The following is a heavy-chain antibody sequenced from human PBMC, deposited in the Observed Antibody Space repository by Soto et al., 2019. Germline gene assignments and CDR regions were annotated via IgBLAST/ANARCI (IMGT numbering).Heavy chain of an antibody. J-gene: IGHJ1*01. Sequence: GGSLRLSCAASGFTFSSYSMNWVRQAPGKGLEWVSYISSSSSTIYYADSVKGRFTISRDNAKNSLYLQMNSLRAEDTAVYYCARPMDSSGFLYFQHWGQGTLVTVSS. CDR3: ARPMDSSGFLYFQH. D-gene: IGHD6-19*01. V-gene: IGHV3-48*01. CDR2: ISSSSSTI. CDR1: GFTFSSYS.